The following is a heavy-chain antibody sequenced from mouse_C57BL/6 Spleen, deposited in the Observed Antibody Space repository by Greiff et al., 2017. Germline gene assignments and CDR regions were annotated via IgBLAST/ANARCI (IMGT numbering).Heavy chain of an antibody. V-gene: IGHV1-74*01. CDR1: GYTFTSYW. J-gene: IGHJ1*03. D-gene: IGHD1-1*01. CDR2: IHPSDSDT. Sequence: QVQLQQPGAELVKHGASVKVSCKASGYTFTSYWMHWVKQRPGQGLEWIGMIHPSDSDTNYNQKFKGKATLTVDKSSSAAYMQLSSLSSEDSAVYYCATATVVATDWYFDVWGTGTTVTVSS. CDR3: ATATVVATDWYFDV.